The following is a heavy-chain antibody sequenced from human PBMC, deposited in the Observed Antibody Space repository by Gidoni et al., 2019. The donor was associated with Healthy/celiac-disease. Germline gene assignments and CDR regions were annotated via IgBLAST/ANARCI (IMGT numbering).Heavy chain of an antibody. CDR2: INHSGST. Sequence: QVQLQQWGAGLLKPSETLSLTCAVYGGSFSGYYWSWIRQPPGKGLEWIGEINHSGSTNYNPSLKSRVTISVDTSKNQFSLKLSSVTAADTAVYYCARGSQRRYYYYYYMDVWGKGTTVTVSS. V-gene: IGHV4-34*01. CDR1: GGSFSGYY. D-gene: IGHD3-9*01. J-gene: IGHJ6*03. CDR3: ARGSQRRYYYYYYMDV.